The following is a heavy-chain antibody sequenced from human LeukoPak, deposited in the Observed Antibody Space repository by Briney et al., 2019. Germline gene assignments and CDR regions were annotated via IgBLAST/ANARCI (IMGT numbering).Heavy chain of an antibody. D-gene: IGHD5-12*01. J-gene: IGHJ4*02. CDR1: NGSITNDY. V-gene: IGHV4-59*08. Sequence: SETLSLTCTVSNGSITNDYWSWIRQSPGKGLEWIAYIYYTGSTNYNPSLKSRVTISVDTPKTQFSLKMNSVTAADTAVYYCARHESIVPTIKDWGQGTLVTVSS. CDR3: ARHESIVPTIKD. CDR2: IYYTGST.